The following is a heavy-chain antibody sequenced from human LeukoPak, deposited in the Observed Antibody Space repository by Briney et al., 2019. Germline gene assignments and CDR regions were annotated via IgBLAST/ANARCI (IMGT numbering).Heavy chain of an antibody. D-gene: IGHD5-18*01. CDR1: RYTFTGYY. V-gene: IGHV1-2*06. Sequence: ASVKVSCKTSRYTFTGYYVHWVRQAPGQGLEWMGRINPNSGDTNYAQKFQGRVTMTRDTSASTAYMELSSLRSEDTAVYYCASKTAMVSWGQGTLVTVSS. CDR3: ASKTAMVS. CDR2: INPNSGDT. J-gene: IGHJ4*02.